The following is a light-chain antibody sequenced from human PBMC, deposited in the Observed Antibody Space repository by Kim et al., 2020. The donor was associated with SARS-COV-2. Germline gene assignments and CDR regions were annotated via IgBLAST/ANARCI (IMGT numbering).Light chain of an antibody. Sequence: ALGQTVRITCQGDSLRSHYASCYQQKPGQGPVLVIYGKNNRPSGIPDRFSGSSSGNTASLTITGAQAEDEADYYCNSRDSSGNHWVFGGGTQLTVL. V-gene: IGLV3-19*01. CDR1: SLRSHY. CDR3: NSRDSSGNHWV. CDR2: GKN. J-gene: IGLJ3*02.